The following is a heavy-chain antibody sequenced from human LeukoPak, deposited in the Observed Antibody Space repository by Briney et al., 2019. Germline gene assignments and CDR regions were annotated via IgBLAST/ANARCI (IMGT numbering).Heavy chain of an antibody. CDR2: ISAYNGNT. D-gene: IGHD3-16*02. V-gene: IGHV1-18*01. CDR3: ARDTFYVWGSYRYSPVDY. J-gene: IGHJ4*02. CDR1: GYTFTSYG. Sequence: GASVEVSCKASGYTFTSYGISWVRQAPGQGLEWMGWISAYNGNTNYAQKLQGRVTMTTDTSTSTAYMELRSLRSDDTAVYYCARDTFYVWGSYRYSPVDYWGQGTLVTVSS.